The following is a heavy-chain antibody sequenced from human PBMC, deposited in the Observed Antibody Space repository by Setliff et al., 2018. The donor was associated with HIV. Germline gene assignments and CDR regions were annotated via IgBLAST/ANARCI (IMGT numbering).Heavy chain of an antibody. CDR1: GHTFNNYD. V-gene: IGHV1-8*01. D-gene: IGHD3-10*01. Sequence: ASVKVSCKASGHTFNNYDINWVRRATGQGLEWMGWMNPNSGATGYAQKFQGRVTMTRDTSISTAYMELSSLTSKDTAVYCCASGKGVRGVIITGGLDVWGKGTTVTVSS. CDR2: MNPNSGAT. J-gene: IGHJ6*04. CDR3: ASGKGVRGVIITGGLDV.